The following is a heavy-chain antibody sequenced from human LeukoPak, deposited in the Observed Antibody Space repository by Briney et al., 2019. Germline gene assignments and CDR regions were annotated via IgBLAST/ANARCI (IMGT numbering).Heavy chain of an antibody. CDR1: GGSISRHY. CDR2: IYYTGRT. Sequence: SETLSLTCGVSGGSISRHYWSWIRQPPGKGLEWIGFIYYTGRTRYNPSLQSRVSISLGTSVNNLSLKLTSVTAADTAVYYCARLLDNDNSGDPDTFDVWGQGTVVTVSS. J-gene: IGHJ3*01. V-gene: IGHV4-59*11. CDR3: ARLLDNDNSGDPDTFDV. D-gene: IGHD3-22*01.